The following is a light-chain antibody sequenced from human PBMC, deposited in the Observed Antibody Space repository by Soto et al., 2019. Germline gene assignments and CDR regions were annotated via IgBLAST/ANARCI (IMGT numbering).Light chain of an antibody. CDR1: QSVSNK. J-gene: IGKJ1*01. CDR3: QRYSDWPPWT. Sequence: EIVMTQSPATLSVSPGERATLSCRASQSVSNKLAWYQQKPGQAPRLLIYDASIRATGIPDRFIGSGSGTEFTLTITSLQSEDFAIYFCQRYSDWPPWTLGQGTKVDSK. V-gene: IGKV3-15*01. CDR2: DAS.